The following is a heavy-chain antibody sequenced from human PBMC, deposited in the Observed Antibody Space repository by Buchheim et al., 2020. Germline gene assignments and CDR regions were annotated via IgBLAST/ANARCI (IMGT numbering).Heavy chain of an antibody. D-gene: IGHD1-26*01. Sequence: EVQLLESGGGLIQPGGSLRLSCAASRFTFSTYGMTWVRQAPGKGLEWVSGISASGDTTYYAESVKGRFTISRDNAKNTVHLQMNSLRVEDTAVYYCARTSRSAYDYWGQGTL. CDR2: ISASGDTT. CDR3: ARTSRSAYDY. J-gene: IGHJ4*02. V-gene: IGHV3-23*01. CDR1: RFTFSTYG.